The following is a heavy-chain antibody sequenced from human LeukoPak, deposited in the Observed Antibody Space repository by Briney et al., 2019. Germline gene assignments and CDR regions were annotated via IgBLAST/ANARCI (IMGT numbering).Heavy chain of an antibody. Sequence: ASVTVSCKASGYIFTSYYMHWVRQAPAQGLEWMGIINTSGGRTSSAHKFQGRVTMTRDTSTSTVYMELSSLRSEDTAVYYCARDRIPIIGGNYDFWSGYYSSTYYYGMDVWGQGTTVTVSS. V-gene: IGHV1-46*01. CDR3: ARDRIPIIGGNYDFWSGYYSSTYYYGMDV. CDR2: INTSGGRT. J-gene: IGHJ6*02. CDR1: GYIFTSYY. D-gene: IGHD3-3*01.